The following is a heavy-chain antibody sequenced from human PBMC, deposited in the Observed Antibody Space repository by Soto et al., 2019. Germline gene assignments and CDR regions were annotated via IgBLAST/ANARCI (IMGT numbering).Heavy chain of an antibody. D-gene: IGHD6-13*01. CDR1: GYTFTSYG. CDR3: ARDWRIAAAGSSYGIDV. J-gene: IGHJ6*02. CDR2: SSAYNGNT. Sequence: QVQLVQSGAEVKKPGASVKVSCKASGYTFTSYGXXXXRQAPGQXXXXXXWSSAYNGNTNYAQKLQGRGTMTTDTSTSTAYMELRSLRSDDTAVYYCARDWRIAAAGSSYGIDVWGQGTTVTVSS. V-gene: IGHV1-18*01.